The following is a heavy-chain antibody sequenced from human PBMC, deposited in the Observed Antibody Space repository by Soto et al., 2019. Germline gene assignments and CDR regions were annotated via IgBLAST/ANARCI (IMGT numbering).Heavy chain of an antibody. CDR2: INHSGST. CDR3: ARASYCSGGSCYSVPYNWFDP. V-gene: IGHV4-34*01. D-gene: IGHD2-15*01. CDR1: GGSFSGYY. Sequence: SETLSLTCAVYGGSFSGYYWSWIRQPPGKGLEWIGEINHSGSTNYNPSLKSRVTISVDTSKNQFSLKLSSVTAADTAVYYCARASYCSGGSCYSVPYNWFDPWGQGTLVTVSS. J-gene: IGHJ5*02.